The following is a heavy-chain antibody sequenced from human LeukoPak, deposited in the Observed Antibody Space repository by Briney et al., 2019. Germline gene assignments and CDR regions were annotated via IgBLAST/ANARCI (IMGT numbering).Heavy chain of an antibody. V-gene: IGHV4-61*09. CDR3: ARDCEFCDLLFYMNV. J-gene: IGHJ6*03. CDR1: GGSISSTGYY. CDR2: IDNSGRT. D-gene: IGHD3-16*01. Sequence: PSQTLSLTCTVSGGSISSTGYYWTWIRQPAGKGLEWIGHIDNSGRTNCNPSPKSRVTISVDTSKNQFSLNLTSVTAADTPVYYCARDCEFCDLLFYMNVWGKGTTVTVSS.